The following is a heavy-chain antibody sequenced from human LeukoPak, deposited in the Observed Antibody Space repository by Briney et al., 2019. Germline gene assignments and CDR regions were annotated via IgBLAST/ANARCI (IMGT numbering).Heavy chain of an antibody. CDR2: IYWNDDK. J-gene: IGHJ4*02. D-gene: IGHD6-13*01. CDR1: GFSLSTSGVG. Sequence: SGPTLVNPTQTLTLTCTFSGFSLSTSGVGVGWIRQPPGKALEWLALIYWNDDKRYSPSLKSRLTITKDTSKNQVVLTMTNMDPVDTATYYCAHSARGITAAGRASFDYWGQGTLVTVSS. CDR3: AHSARGITAAGRASFDY. V-gene: IGHV2-5*01.